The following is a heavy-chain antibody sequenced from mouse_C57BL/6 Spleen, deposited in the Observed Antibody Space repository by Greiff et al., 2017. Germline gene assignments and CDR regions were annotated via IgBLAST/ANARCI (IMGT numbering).Heavy chain of an antibody. D-gene: IGHD2-5*01. J-gene: IGHJ1*03. V-gene: IGHV5-9-1*02. CDR2: ISSGGDYI. CDR1: GFTFSSYA. Sequence: EVQVVESGEGLVKPGGSLKLSCAASGFTFSSYAMSWVRQTPEKRLEWVAYISSGGDYIYYADTVKGRFTISRDNARNTLYLQMSSLKSEDTAMYYCTRDLYSNHWYFDVWGTGTTVTVSS. CDR3: TRDLYSNHWYFDV.